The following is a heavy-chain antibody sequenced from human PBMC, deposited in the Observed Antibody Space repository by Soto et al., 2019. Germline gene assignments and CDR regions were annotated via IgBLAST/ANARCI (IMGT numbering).Heavy chain of an antibody. CDR3: ARDGVDVSRTTVRHGALDI. CDR2: SIPVFTTA. D-gene: IGHD4-17*01. CDR1: GGSFSTYG. Sequence: QVQLVQSGAEVKKPGSSVKVSCKASGGSFSTYGISWVRQAPGQGLEWMGGSIPVFTTAKYAQKFQGRVSITADESTDTAYMELSSLRSEDTAVYFCARDGVDVSRTTVRHGALDIWGQGTVVTVSS. J-gene: IGHJ3*02. V-gene: IGHV1-69*01.